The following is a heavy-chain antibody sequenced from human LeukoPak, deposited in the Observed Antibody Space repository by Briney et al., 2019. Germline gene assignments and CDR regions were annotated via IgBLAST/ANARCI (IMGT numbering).Heavy chain of an antibody. CDR3: ARAGRRDGYNWLGY. CDR1: GGSISSYY. Sequence: SETLSLTCTVSGGSISSYYWSWIRQPPGKGLEWIGYIYYSGSTNYNPSLKSRVTISVDTSKNQFSLKLSSVTAADTAVYYCARAGRRDGYNWLGYCGQGTLVTVSS. CDR2: IYYSGST. V-gene: IGHV4-59*01. J-gene: IGHJ4*02. D-gene: IGHD5-12*01.